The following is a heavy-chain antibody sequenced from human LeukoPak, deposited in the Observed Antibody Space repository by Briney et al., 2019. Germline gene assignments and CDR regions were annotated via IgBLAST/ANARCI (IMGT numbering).Heavy chain of an antibody. V-gene: IGHV1-8*01. CDR2: MNPNSGNT. CDR3: ARARAAYYYDSSGYDDY. J-gene: IGHJ4*02. Sequence: EASVKVSCKASGYTFTSYDINWVRQATGQGLEWMGWMNPNSGNTGYAQKFQGRVTMTRNTSISTAYMELSSLRSEDTAVYYCARARAAYYYDSSGYDDYWGQGTLVTVSS. CDR1: GYTFTSYD. D-gene: IGHD3-22*01.